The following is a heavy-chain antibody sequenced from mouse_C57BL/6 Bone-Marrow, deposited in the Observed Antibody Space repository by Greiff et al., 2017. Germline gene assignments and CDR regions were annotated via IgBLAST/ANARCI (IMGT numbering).Heavy chain of an antibody. V-gene: IGHV5-16*01. D-gene: IGHD2-3*01. Sequence: EVKVVESEGGLVQPGSSMKLSCTASGFTFSDYYMAWVRQVPEKGLEWVANINYDGSSTYYLDSLKSRFIISRDNAKNILYLQMSSLKSEDTATYYCAREDDGYLYWYFDVWGTGTTVTVSS. J-gene: IGHJ1*03. CDR2: INYDGSST. CDR1: GFTFSDYY. CDR3: AREDDGYLYWYFDV.